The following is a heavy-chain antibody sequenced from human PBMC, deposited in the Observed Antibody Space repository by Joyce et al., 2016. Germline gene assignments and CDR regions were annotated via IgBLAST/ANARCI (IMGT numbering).Heavy chain of an antibody. CDR2: IFYTGST. V-gene: IGHV4-59*01. CDR1: GDSIGTYY. J-gene: IGHJ4*02. D-gene: IGHD6-13*01. CDR3: ARVGSSWSFGY. Sequence: QVQLQSSGPGLVKPSETLSLTCTVSGDSIGTYYWNWIRQPPGKGLEWIGYIFYTGSTNYNPSLKSRVTMSVDMSKNQCSLNVNSVAAADTAVYYCARVGSSWSFGYWGQGTLVTVSS.